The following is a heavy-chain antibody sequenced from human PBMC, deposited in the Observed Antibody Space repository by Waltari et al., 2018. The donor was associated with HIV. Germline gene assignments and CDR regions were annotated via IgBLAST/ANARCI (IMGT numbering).Heavy chain of an antibody. CDR3: ARDLPPGGATDPSYWYFDL. CDR2: IIPILGIA. Sequence: QVQLLQSGAGVKKPGSSVKVSCKASGGAFSSYAISWVRQAPGQGLEWMGRIIPILGIANYAQKFQGRVTITADKSTSTAYMELSSLRSEDTAVYYCARDLPPGGATDPSYWYFDLWGRGTLVTVSS. CDR1: GGAFSSYA. J-gene: IGHJ2*01. D-gene: IGHD1-26*01. V-gene: IGHV1-69*04.